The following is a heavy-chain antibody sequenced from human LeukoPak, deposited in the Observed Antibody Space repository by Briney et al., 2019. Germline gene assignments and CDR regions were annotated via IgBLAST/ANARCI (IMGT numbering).Heavy chain of an antibody. CDR3: ARARGDSPRIYYYMDV. CDR2: IYYIGTA. D-gene: IGHD3-16*01. V-gene: IGHV4-30-4*01. J-gene: IGHJ6*03. Sequence: SETLSLTCSVSVDSISIGDYRWSWIRQSPGKGLEWIGYIYYIGTAYYNPSLRSRVALSADTSKNQFSLKLNSVTVADSAVYFCARARGDSPRIYYYMDVWGKGTTVTVSS. CDR1: VDSISIGDYR.